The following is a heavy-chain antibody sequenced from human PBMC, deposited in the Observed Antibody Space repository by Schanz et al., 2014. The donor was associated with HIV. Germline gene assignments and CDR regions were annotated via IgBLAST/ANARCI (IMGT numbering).Heavy chain of an antibody. Sequence: EVQQVLESGGGLVQPGGSLRLSCAASGISLTNNAMTWVRPAPGKGLEWVSDIRAAGDTYYGDSVKGRFTVSKDISQNTVYLQMNSLRVEDTAMYYCARGGLRWHPEWLDYWGQGTLVTVSS. CDR2: IRAAGDT. D-gene: IGHD4-17*01. J-gene: IGHJ4*02. V-gene: IGHV3-23*01. CDR1: GISLTNNA. CDR3: ARGGLRWHPEWLDY.